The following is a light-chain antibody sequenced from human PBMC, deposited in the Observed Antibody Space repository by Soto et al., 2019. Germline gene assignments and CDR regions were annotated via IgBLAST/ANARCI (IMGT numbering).Light chain of an antibody. CDR3: QQYHTLVS. Sequence: DIQMTQSPSSLSASVGDRVTITCQASRDIRKYLKWYQQKPGKAPKLLIYDASNLETGVTSRFSGSGSGTDFTFTISSLQSEDIATYYCQQYHTLVSFGGGTKVEIK. J-gene: IGKJ4*01. V-gene: IGKV1-33*01. CDR2: DAS. CDR1: RDIRKY.